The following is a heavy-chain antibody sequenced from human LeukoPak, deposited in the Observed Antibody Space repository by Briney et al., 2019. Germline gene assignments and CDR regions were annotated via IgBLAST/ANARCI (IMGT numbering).Heavy chain of an antibody. D-gene: IGHD5-12*01. CDR3: ARDLRGYSYYYGMDV. V-gene: IGHV1-46*01. CDR1: GYTFTSYY. CDR2: INPSGGST. J-gene: IGHJ6*02. Sequence: WASVKVSCKASGYTFTSYYMHWVRQAPGQGLEWMGIINPSGGSTSYAQKFQGRVTMTRDTSTSTVYMELSSLRSEDTAVYYCARDLRGYSYYYGMDVWGQGTTVTVSS.